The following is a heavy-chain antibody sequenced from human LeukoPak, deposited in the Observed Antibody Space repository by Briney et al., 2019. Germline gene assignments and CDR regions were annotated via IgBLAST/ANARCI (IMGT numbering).Heavy chain of an antibody. Sequence: HPGGSLRLSCAASGSTFGNYYMSWVRQAPGKGLDWVSSISGSGSSTYYAESVKGRVTISRDNSQNTLYLQMNSLRAEDTAIYYCAKDLPYYYDSSGSGDAFDIWGRGTMVTVST. D-gene: IGHD3-22*01. J-gene: IGHJ3*02. CDR1: GSTFGNYY. CDR3: AKDLPYYYDSSGSGDAFDI. V-gene: IGHV3-23*01. CDR2: ISGSGSST.